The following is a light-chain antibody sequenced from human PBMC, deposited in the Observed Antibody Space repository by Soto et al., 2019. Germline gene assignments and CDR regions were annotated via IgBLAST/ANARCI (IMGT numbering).Light chain of an antibody. V-gene: IGKV1-39*01. CDR1: QSISSY. Sequence: DIQMTQSPSSLSASVGDRVTITCRASQSISSYLNWYQQKPGKAPKLLIYGASSLQSGVPSRFSCSGSGTDFTLTISSLQPEDFATYYCQQSYSTPRTFGQVTKVEIK. J-gene: IGKJ1*01. CDR2: GAS. CDR3: QQSYSTPRT.